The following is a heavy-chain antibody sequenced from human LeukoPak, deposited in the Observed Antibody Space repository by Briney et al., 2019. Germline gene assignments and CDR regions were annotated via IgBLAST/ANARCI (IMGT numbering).Heavy chain of an antibody. Sequence: GGSLRLSCAASGFTFSSYSMNWVRQAPGKGLEWVASISTSSIYIYYADSVKGRFIISRDNAKKSLDLQMNSLRAEDTAVYYCARGPMLRGVIIRRSKSGYFDYWGQGTLVTVSS. CDR3: ARGPMLRGVIIRRSKSGYFDY. V-gene: IGHV3-21*01. J-gene: IGHJ4*02. CDR1: GFTFSSYS. CDR2: ISTSSIYI. D-gene: IGHD3-10*01.